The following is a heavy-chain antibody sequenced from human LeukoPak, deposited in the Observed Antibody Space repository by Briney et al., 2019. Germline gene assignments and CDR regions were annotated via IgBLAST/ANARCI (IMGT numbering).Heavy chain of an antibody. CDR1: GFSFSIRG. V-gene: IGHV3-48*04. CDR2: ISPWSETI. Sequence: PGESLRLSCATSGFSFSIRGMNRVRHRPGKGLEWVSYISPWSETIYYAESVKGRFTVSRDDAEKSLYLQMNTLSVEDTAVYYCARIDGPTVYTYYMDLWGKGTTVTVAS. J-gene: IGHJ6*03. D-gene: IGHD3-16*01. CDR3: ARIDGPTVYTYYMDL.